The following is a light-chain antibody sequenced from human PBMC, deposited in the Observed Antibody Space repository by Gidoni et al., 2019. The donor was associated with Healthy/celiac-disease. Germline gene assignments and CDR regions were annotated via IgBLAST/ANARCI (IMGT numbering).Light chain of an antibody. J-gene: IGKJ1*01. CDR1: QSVSSSY. CDR3: QQYGSSLWT. CDR2: GAS. V-gene: IGKV3-20*01. Sequence: EIVLTQSPGTLSLSPGERATLSCRASQSVSSSYLAWYQQKPGQAPRLLIYGASSRATGIPDRLRGSGSGTDFTLTISRLEPEDFAVYYCQQYGSSLWTFGQGTKVEIK.